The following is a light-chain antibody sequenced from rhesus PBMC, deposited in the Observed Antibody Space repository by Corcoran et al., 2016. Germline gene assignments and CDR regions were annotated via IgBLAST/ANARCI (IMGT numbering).Light chain of an antibody. J-gene: IGKJ1*01. Sequence: DIQMTQSPSSLSTSVGDTVTITCQASQGIGKYLAWYQLKPGKAPKFLIYDATTLQSGVPSRFRGSGSGTEVRRTISSLQPEDFATYYCQQQKTYPPAFGPGTKVEI. V-gene: IGKV1-25*01. CDR3: QQQKTYPPA. CDR1: QGIGKY. CDR2: DAT.